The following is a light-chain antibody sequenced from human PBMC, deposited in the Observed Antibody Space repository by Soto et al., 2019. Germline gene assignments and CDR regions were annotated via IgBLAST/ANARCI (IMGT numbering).Light chain of an antibody. CDR1: RGSVASNY. CDR2: RDD. CDR3: QSYDRTNVV. J-gene: IGLJ2*01. V-gene: IGLV6-57*03. Sequence: NFMLTQPNSVSESPGKTITISCARDRGSVASNYEQWFQQRPGSAPTTLIYRDDQRPSGVPDRFSASVDSSSNSASLTISGLKTEDEAVYYCQSYDRTNVVFGGGTQLTVL.